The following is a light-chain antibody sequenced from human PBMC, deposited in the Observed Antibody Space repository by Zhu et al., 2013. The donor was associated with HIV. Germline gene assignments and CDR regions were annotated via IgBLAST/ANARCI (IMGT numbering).Light chain of an antibody. V-gene: IGLV3-21*03. CDR2: DDR. Sequence: SYELSQPPSVSVAPGKTATIACAGDNIESKSVHWYQQKPGQAPVLVVYDDRDRPSGIPERFSGSNSGNTATLTISRVEAGDEADYYCQVWDSSSDHVVFGGGTKLTVL. CDR1: NIESKS. J-gene: IGLJ2*01. CDR3: QVWDSSSDHVV.